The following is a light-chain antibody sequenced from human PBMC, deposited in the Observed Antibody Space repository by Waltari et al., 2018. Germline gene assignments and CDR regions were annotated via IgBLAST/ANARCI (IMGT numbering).Light chain of an antibody. Sequence: IQMTQSPSALSASVGDRVTISCRASQNIYSNLAWYQQKPGKAPKLLIYAASSLQSGIPSRFSGSGSGTDFTLTISSLQPEDSAAYYCQQYYDNPLTFGGGTKVEIK. J-gene: IGKJ4*01. CDR3: QQYYDNPLT. V-gene: IGKV1-6*01. CDR2: AAS. CDR1: QNIYSN.